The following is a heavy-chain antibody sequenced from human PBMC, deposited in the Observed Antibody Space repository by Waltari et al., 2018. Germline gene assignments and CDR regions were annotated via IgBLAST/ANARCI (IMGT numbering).Heavy chain of an antibody. J-gene: IGHJ4*02. CDR3: ARGTYYYDSSGHYSSLGY. V-gene: IGHV1-46*01. CDR1: GYTFTSYY. D-gene: IGHD3-22*01. CDR2: INPSGGST. Sequence: QVQLVQSGAEVMKPGASVKVSCKASGYTFTSYYMPWVRQAPGQGLEWMGIINPSGGSTSYAQKFQGRVTMTRDTSTSTVYMELSSLRSEDTAVYYCARGTYYYDSSGHYSSLGYWGQGTLVTVSS.